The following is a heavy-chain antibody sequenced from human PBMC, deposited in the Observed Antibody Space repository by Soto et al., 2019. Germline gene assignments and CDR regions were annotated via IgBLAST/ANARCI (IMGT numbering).Heavy chain of an antibody. V-gene: IGHV1-69*06. CDR3: ARDWTTVVNLDAFDY. Sequence: QVQLVQSGAEVKKPGSSVKVSCKASGGTFSSYAISWVRQAPGQGLEWMGGIIPIFGTANYAQKFQGRVTIIADKSTSTAYMELSSLRSEDTAVYYCARDWTTVVNLDAFDYWGQGTMVTVSS. CDR2: IIPIFGTA. J-gene: IGHJ3*01. CDR1: GGTFSSYA. D-gene: IGHD4-17*01.